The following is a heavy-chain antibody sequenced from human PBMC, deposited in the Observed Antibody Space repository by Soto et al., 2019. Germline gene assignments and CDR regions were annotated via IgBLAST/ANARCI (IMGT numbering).Heavy chain of an antibody. J-gene: IGHJ6*02. CDR1: GGTFSSYA. Sequence: ASVKVSCKASGGTFSSYAISWVRQAPGQGLEWMGGIIPIFGTANYAQKFQGRVTITADESTSTAYMELSSLRSEDTAVYYCARTNCSSTSCYRKAQYYYYGMDVWGQETTVTVSS. V-gene: IGHV1-69*13. D-gene: IGHD2-2*02. CDR3: ARTNCSSTSCYRKAQYYYYGMDV. CDR2: IIPIFGTA.